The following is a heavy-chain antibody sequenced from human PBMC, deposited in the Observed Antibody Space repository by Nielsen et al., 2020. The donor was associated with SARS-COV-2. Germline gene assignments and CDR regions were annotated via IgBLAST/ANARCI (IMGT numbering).Heavy chain of an antibody. CDR1: GGSFSGYY. J-gene: IGHJ3*02. CDR3: ARGRSSSWYLNAFDI. Sequence: SETLSLTCAVYGGSFSGYYWSWIRQPLGKGLEWIGEINHSGSTNYNPSLKSRVTISVDTSKNQFSLKLSSVTAADTAVYYCARGRSSSWYLNAFDIWGQGTMVTVSS. V-gene: IGHV4-34*01. CDR2: INHSGST. D-gene: IGHD6-13*01.